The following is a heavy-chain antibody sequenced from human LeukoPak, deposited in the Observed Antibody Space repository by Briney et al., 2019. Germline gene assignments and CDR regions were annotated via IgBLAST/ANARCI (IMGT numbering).Heavy chain of an antibody. CDR1: GGSISSYY. J-gene: IGHJ2*01. CDR2: ISYSGST. Sequence: SETLSLTCTVSGGSISSYYWSWIRQPPGKGLEWMGYISYSGSTNYNPSLKSRVTISLDTSKNQVSLKLSSVTAADTAVYYCARDRGTTVAGRGYWYFDLWGRGTLVTVSS. CDR3: ARDRGTTVAGRGYWYFDL. V-gene: IGHV4-59*01. D-gene: IGHD6-19*01.